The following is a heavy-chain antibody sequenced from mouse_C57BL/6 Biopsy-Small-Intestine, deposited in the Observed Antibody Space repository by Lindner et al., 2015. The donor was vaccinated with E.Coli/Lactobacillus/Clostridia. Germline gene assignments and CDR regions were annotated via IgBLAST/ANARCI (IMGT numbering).Heavy chain of an antibody. CDR1: GYNFTNYD. V-gene: IGHV1-84*02. J-gene: IGHJ4*01. Sequence: SVKVSCKASGYNFTNYDISWVRQAPGQGLEWMGWISTSKGTTNYAQKFQGRVSMTTDTSTSTAYMELRSLISDDTAVYYCARVQSPGWGLDYWGQGTLVTVSA. CDR3: ARVQSPGWGLDY. D-gene: IGHD3-1*01. CDR2: ISTSKGTT.